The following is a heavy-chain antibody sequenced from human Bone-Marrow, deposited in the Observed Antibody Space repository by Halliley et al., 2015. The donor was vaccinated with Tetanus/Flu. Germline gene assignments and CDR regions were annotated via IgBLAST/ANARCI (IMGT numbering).Heavy chain of an antibody. CDR1: GGSISSGNW. J-gene: IGHJ3*02. CDR3: ARDRLRASGWHDAFDI. V-gene: IGHV4-4*02. Sequence: SLRLSCIVSGGSISSGNWWTWVRQSPGKGLDWIGEIYPGGSTDYNPSLKSRLTLSLDKSKNRFSLELRSVTAADTAIYYCARDRLRASGWHDAFDIWGQGTMVTVSS. D-gene: IGHD3-16*01. CDR2: IYPGGST.